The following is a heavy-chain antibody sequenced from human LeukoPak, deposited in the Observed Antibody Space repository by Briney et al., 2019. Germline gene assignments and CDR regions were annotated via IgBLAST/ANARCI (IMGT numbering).Heavy chain of an antibody. Sequence: GGSLRLSCAASGLTVSSSYMSWVRQAPGKGLEWVSIIYIGDNPHYADSVKGRFTISRHNSKNTLYLQMNNLRAEDTAVYYCARVRSWVFDYWGQGTLVTVSS. D-gene: IGHD5-24*01. CDR3: ARVRSWVFDY. J-gene: IGHJ4*02. V-gene: IGHV3-53*04. CDR1: GLTVSSSY. CDR2: IYIGDNP.